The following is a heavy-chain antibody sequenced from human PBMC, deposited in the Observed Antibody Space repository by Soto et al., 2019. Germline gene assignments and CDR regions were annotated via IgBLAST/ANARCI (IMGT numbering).Heavy chain of an antibody. D-gene: IGHD1-1*01. J-gene: IGHJ5*02. Sequence: GASVKVSCKASGGTFSSYAISWVRQAPGQRLEWMGWINAGNGNTRYSRKFQGRITITRDTSARTAYMELSSLRSEDTAVYFFAREGGTTGTTPEFWFDPWGQGTQVTVSS. V-gene: IGHV1-3*01. CDR2: INAGNGNT. CDR1: GGTFSSYA. CDR3: AREGGTTGTTPEFWFDP.